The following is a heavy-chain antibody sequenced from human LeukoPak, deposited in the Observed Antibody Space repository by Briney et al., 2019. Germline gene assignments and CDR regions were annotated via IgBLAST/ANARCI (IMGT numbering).Heavy chain of an antibody. J-gene: IGHJ4*02. CDR3: ARDGGGSYFWCPTN. D-gene: IGHD1-26*01. V-gene: IGHV1-2*02. CDR2: INPNSGGT. Sequence: ASVKVSCKASGYTFTGYYMHWVRQAPGQGLEWMGWINPNSGGTNYAQKFQGRVTMTRDTSISTAYMELSRLRSDDTAVYYCARDGGGSYFWCPTNWGQGTLVTVSS. CDR1: GYTFTGYY.